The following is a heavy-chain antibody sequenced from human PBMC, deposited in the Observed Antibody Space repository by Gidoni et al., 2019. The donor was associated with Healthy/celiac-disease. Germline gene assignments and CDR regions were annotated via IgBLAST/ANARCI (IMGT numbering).Heavy chain of an antibody. CDR2: IRSSGGST. CDR1: GFPFSSYA. CDR3: AKVTVPYSSSWYFDY. V-gene: IGHV3-23*01. D-gene: IGHD6-13*01. J-gene: IGHJ4*02. Sequence: EVHLLESGGGLVQPGGSLRLSCAASGFPFSSYAMSWVRQAPGKGLAWVSAIRSSGGSTYYEDSVKGRFTISSDNSKNTLYLQMNSLRAEDTAVYYCAKVTVPYSSSWYFDYWGQGTLVTVSS.